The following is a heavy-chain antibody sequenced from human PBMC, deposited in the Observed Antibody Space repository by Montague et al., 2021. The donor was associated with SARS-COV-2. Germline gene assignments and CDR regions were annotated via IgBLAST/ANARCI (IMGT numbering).Heavy chain of an antibody. Sequence: SETLSLTCIVSGESIDRDTYYWGWIRQSPGKGLEWIGYIYYSGSTNYNPSLKSRVTISVDTSKNQFSLKLSSVTAADTAVYYCARDLGDYWGQGTLVTVSS. V-gene: IGHV4-61*01. CDR1: GESIDRDTYY. CDR3: ARDLGDY. J-gene: IGHJ4*02. CDR2: IYYSGST.